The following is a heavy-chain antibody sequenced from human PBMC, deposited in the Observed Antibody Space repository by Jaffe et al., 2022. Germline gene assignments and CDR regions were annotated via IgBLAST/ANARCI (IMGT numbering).Heavy chain of an antibody. CDR3: ARDRGCSGGSCYSRGFDL. CDR1: GGSISSYY. Sequence: QVQLQESGPGLVKPSETLSLTCTVSGGSISSYYWSWIRQPPGKGLEWIGYIYYSGSTNYNPSLKSRVTISVDTSKNQFSLKLSSVTAADTAVYYCARDRGCSGGSCYSRGFDLWGRGTLVTVSS. J-gene: IGHJ2*01. D-gene: IGHD2-15*01. CDR2: IYYSGST. V-gene: IGHV4-59*01.